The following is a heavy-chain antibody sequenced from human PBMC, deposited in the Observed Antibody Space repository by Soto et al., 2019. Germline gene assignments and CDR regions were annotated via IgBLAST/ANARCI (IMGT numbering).Heavy chain of an antibody. Sequence: QVQLVESGGGVVQPGRSLRLSCAASGFTFSSYGMHWVRQAPGKGLEWVSFISFDGSNKDYADSVKGRFTISRDNSKNTLYLQMNSRRAEDTAVYYCAKVGYDSSGYYPGFDHWGQGTLVTVSS. CDR1: GFTFSSYG. J-gene: IGHJ5*02. V-gene: IGHV3-30*18. D-gene: IGHD3-22*01. CDR3: AKVGYDSSGYYPGFDH. CDR2: ISFDGSNK.